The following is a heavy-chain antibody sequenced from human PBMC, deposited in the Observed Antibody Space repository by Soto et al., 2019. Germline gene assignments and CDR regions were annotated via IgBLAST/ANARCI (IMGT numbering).Heavy chain of an antibody. J-gene: IGHJ4*02. D-gene: IGHD6-13*01. V-gene: IGHV3-23*01. Sequence: GGSLRLSCVASGLAFSNYAMIWVRQAPGKGLEWISDISVGGVNTHYADSVQGRFTISRDDSKNTLYLQMSKVTAADTAVYYCVKGGSGWYPFDYWGQGTLVTVSS. CDR2: ISVGGVNT. CDR3: VKGGSGWYPFDY. CDR1: GLAFSNYA.